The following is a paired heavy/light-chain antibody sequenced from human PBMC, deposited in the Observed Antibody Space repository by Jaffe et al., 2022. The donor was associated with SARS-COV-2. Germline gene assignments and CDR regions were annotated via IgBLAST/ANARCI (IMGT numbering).Light chain of an antibody. V-gene: IGLV4-3*01. CDR3: GESHTIDGQVGYV. CDR1: SEHSTYT. J-gene: IGLJ1*01. Sequence: LPVLTQPPSASALLGASIKLTCTLSSEHSTYTIEWYQQRPGRSPQYIMKVKSDGSHSKGDGIPDRFMGSSSGADRYLTISNLQSDDEAEYHCGESHTIDGQVGYVFGTGTKVTVL. CDR2: VKSDGSH.
Heavy chain of an antibody. D-gene: IGHD3-22*01. J-gene: IGHJ4*02. CDR3: ARGQHYFDNSGYYYHDY. Sequence: QVQLQESGPGLVKPSETLSLTCTVSGGSISSYYWSWIRQPPGKGLEWIGYIYYSGSTNYNPSLKSRVTISVDTSKNQFSLKLSSVTAADTAVYYCARGQHYFDNSGYYYHDYWGQGTLVTVSS. V-gene: IGHV4-59*01. CDR1: GGSISSYY. CDR2: IYYSGST.